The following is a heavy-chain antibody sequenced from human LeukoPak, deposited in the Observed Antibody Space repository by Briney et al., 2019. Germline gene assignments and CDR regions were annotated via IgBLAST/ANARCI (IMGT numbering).Heavy chain of an antibody. CDR3: TRDQTPYY. CDR1: GFTFGDYA. Sequence: GWSLRLSRTASGFTFGDYAVTWVRQAPGKGLEWVGFIASETYGGTAEYAASVKGRFTISRDDSNSIAYLQMNSLKTEDTAVYYCTRDQTPYYWGQGTLVTVSS. V-gene: IGHV3-49*04. CDR2: IASETYGGTA. J-gene: IGHJ4*02.